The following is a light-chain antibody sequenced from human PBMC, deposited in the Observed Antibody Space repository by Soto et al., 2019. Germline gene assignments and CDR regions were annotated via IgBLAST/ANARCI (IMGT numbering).Light chain of an antibody. Sequence: QSALAQPRSVSGSPGQSVTISCTGTSSDVGGYDYVSWYQHHPGKAPKVTIYDVSKRPSGVPDRFSGSKSGNTASLTISGLQADDEADYYCSSFVRPYTYVFGTGTKVTVL. CDR3: SSFVRPYTYV. J-gene: IGLJ1*01. V-gene: IGLV2-11*01. CDR2: DVS. CDR1: SSDVGGYDY.